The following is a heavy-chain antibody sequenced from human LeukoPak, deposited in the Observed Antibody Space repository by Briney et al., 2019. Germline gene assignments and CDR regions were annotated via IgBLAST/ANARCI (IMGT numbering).Heavy chain of an antibody. CDR3: AKDSSGYLGALDAFDI. D-gene: IGHD3-22*01. J-gene: IGHJ3*02. V-gene: IGHV3-9*01. CDR1: GFTFDDYA. Sequence: GRSLRLSCAASGFTFDDYAMHWVRQAPGKGLEWVSGISWNSGSIGYADSVQGRFTISRDNAKNSLYLQMNSLRAEDTALYYCAKDSSGYLGALDAFDIWGQGTMVTVSS. CDR2: ISWNSGSI.